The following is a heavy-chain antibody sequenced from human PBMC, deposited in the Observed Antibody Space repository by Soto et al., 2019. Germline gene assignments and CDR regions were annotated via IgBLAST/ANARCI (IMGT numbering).Heavy chain of an antibody. CDR3: AGRYCPNGVCYTNYYYYMDI. J-gene: IGHJ6*03. CDR2: ITPSGGNT. V-gene: IGHV3-23*01. Sequence: EVQLLESGGGLVQPGGSLRLSCAASGFSFSTYAMTWVRQAPGKGLEWVSTITPSGGNTYYADSVKVRFTFTRDNSENTLYLHMNSLRAEDTAVYYCAGRYCPNGVCYTNYYYYMDIWGEGTTVTVSS. CDR1: GFSFSTYA. D-gene: IGHD2-8*01.